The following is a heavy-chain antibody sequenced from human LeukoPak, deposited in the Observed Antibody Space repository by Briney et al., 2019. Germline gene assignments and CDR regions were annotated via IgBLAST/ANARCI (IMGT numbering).Heavy chain of an antibody. CDR1: GYTFTGYY. D-gene: IGHD2-21*01. CDR3: ARYMVVDDAFDI. Sequence: ASVKVSCKASGYTFTGYYMHWVRQAPGQGLEWMGIINPSGGSTSYAQKSQGRVTMTRDMSTSTVYMELSSLRSEDTAVYYCARYMVVDDAFDIWGQGTMVTVSS. V-gene: IGHV1-46*01. J-gene: IGHJ3*02. CDR2: INPSGGST.